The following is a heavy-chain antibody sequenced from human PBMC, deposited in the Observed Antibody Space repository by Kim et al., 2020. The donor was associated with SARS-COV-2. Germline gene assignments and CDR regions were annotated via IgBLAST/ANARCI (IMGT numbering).Heavy chain of an antibody. CDR3: ARLSGLFHYFDY. CDR2: IYYSGST. J-gene: IGHJ4*02. Sequence: SETLSLTCTVSGGSISSSSYYWGWIRQPPGKGLEWIGSIYYSGSTYYNPSLKSRVTISVDTSKNQFSLKLSSVTAADTAVYYCARLSGLFHYFDYWGQGTLVTVSS. D-gene: IGHD2-21*01. V-gene: IGHV4-39*01. CDR1: GGSISSSSYY.